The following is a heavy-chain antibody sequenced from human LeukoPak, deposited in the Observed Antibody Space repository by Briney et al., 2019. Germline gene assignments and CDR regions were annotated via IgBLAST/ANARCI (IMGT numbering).Heavy chain of an antibody. V-gene: IGHV3-23*01. CDR2: ISGSGGST. D-gene: IGHD3-16*02. CDR1: GFTFSSYA. J-gene: IGHJ4*02. CDR3: ARDVPSYDYVWGSYRYTLPPDY. Sequence: GGSLRLSCAASGFTFSSYAMSWVRQAPGKGLEWVSAISGSGGSTYYADSVKGRFTISRDNAKNSLYLQMNSLRAEDTAVYYCARDVPSYDYVWGSYRYTLPPDYWGQGTLVTVSS.